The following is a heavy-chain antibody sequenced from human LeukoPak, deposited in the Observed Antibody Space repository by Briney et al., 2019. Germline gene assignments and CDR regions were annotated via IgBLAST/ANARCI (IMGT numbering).Heavy chain of an antibody. CDR3: ARGYLKGPFDI. J-gene: IGHJ3*02. Sequence: GGSLRLSCIASGVTFDNYGMSWVRQVPGKGLEWVSGITRNGGTTDYVDSVKGRFTISRDNAKNSLYLQMSSLRAEDTALYHCARGYLKGPFDIWGQGTMVTVSS. D-gene: IGHD5-18*01. CDR2: ITRNGGTT. V-gene: IGHV3-20*01. CDR1: GVTFDNYG.